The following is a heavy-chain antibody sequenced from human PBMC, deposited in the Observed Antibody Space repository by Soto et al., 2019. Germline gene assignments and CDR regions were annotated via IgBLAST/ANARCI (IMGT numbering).Heavy chain of an antibody. J-gene: IGHJ4*02. D-gene: IGHD6-19*01. CDR1: GFTFRIYT. CDR2: ISDAGGGT. V-gene: IGHV3-64D*06. CDR3: VTGDSSGWSEIY. Sequence: PGGSLRLSCSASGFTFRIYTMLWVRQAPGKGLEYVSAISDAGGGTYYADSVKGRFTISRDDPKNTLYLQMSNLRAEDTAVYCCVTGDSSGWSEIYWGQGTLVTVSS.